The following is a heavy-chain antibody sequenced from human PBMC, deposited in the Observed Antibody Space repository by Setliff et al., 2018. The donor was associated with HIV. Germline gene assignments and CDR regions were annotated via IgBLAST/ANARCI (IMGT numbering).Heavy chain of an antibody. D-gene: IGHD6-19*01. CDR3: TTGGSSGPKH. J-gene: IGHJ1*01. CDR1: GFTFSNAW. CDR2: IKSKTDGGTT. Sequence: GGSLRLSCAASGFTFSNAWMSWVRQAQGKGLEWVDRIKSKTDGGTTDYAAPVKGRFTISRDDSKNTLYLQMNSLKTEDTAVYYCTTGGSSGPKHWGQGTLVTVSS. V-gene: IGHV3-15*01.